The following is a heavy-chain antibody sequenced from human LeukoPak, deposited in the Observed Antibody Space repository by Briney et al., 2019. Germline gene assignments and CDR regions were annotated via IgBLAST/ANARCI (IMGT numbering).Heavy chain of an antibody. D-gene: IGHD3-3*01. CDR1: GFTFDDYA. V-gene: IGHV3-43*02. CDR2: ISGDGGST. J-gene: IGHJ4*02. CDR3: ASFGVATNFVDY. Sequence: GGSLRLSCAASGFTFDDYAMHWVRQAPGKGLEWVSLISGDGGSTYYADSVKGRFTISRDNSKNSLYLQMNSLRTEDTALYYCASFGVATNFVDYWGQGTLVTVSS.